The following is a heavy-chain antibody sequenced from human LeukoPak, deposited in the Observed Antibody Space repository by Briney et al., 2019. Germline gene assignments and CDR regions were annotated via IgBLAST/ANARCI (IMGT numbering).Heavy chain of an antibody. J-gene: IGHJ4*02. CDR2: ISGSGGST. V-gene: IGHV3-23*01. CDR1: GFTLSSYA. D-gene: IGHD3-22*01. Sequence: GALRLSLAAPGFTLSSYAMRWVRQAPGKGLGLGSGISGSGGSTYYADSVKGRFTISRDNSKNTLYLQMNSLRAEDTAVYYCAKGWDYYDSSPFDYWGQGTLVTVSS. CDR3: AKGWDYYDSSPFDY.